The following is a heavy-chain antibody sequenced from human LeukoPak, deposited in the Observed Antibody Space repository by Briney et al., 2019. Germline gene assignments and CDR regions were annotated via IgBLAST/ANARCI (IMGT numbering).Heavy chain of an antibody. Sequence: SDTLSLTSTVSGGSIRGYYWSWIRQPPGKGLEWIGYIYYSGSTNYNPSLKSRVSISVEPSRNQFSMKLSSVTATDTAVYHCARLRKYYDTSGYYAFDYWGQGTLVTVSS. CDR3: ARLRKYYDTSGYYAFDY. CDR1: GGSIRGYY. CDR2: IYYSGST. V-gene: IGHV4-59*08. J-gene: IGHJ4*02. D-gene: IGHD3-22*01.